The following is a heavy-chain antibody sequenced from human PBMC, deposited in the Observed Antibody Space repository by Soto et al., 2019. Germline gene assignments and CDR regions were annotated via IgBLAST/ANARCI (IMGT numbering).Heavy chain of an antibody. CDR2: IHHTGKT. CDR1: GDSVNSAY. D-gene: IGHD6-6*01. J-gene: IGHJ4*02. V-gene: IGHV4-31*03. CDR3: ARTDAYKSSFFDS. Sequence: QVQLQEMGPGLVKPSQTLTITCTVSGDSVNSAYWSWIRQLPGKGLEWMGNIHHTGKTFYNPSLKSRVSISIDTSKPLFSLKMRSLTAADTAVYYCARTDAYKSSFFDSWGQGTVVTVSS.